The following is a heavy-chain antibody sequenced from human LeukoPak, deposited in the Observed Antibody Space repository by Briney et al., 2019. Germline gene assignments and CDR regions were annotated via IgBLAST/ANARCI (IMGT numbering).Heavy chain of an antibody. CDR2: INPNSGGK. V-gene: IGHV1-2*02. D-gene: IGHD5-12*01. J-gene: IGHJ6*02. Sequence: ASVTVSFKASGYTFTDYYINWVRQAPGQGLEWMGWINPNSGGKNYAQKFQGRVAMTRDTSISTAYVEVSRLRSDDTAVYYCARDLEVYTGYDTRGRPYYSYYAMDVWGQGTTVTVSS. CDR1: GYTFTDYY. CDR3: ARDLEVYTGYDTRGRPYYSYYAMDV.